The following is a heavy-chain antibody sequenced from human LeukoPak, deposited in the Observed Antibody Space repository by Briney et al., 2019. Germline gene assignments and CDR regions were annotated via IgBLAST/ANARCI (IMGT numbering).Heavy chain of an antibody. J-gene: IGHJ6*02. CDR1: GDSFSNYF. D-gene: IGHD4-23*01. CDR3: ARELGATVVNYGMDV. Sequence: SETLSLTCTVSGDSFSNYFWTWIRQPPGMGLEWIAYVHDSGHTDYNPSLKSRVTIPLNTSKNQFSLKLSSVTAADTAVYYCARELGATVVNYGMDVWGQGTTVTVSS. CDR2: VHDSGHT. V-gene: IGHV4-59*01.